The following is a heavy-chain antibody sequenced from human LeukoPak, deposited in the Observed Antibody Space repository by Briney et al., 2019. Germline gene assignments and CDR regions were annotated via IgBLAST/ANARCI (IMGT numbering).Heavy chain of an antibody. J-gene: IGHJ4*02. V-gene: IGHV5-51*01. CDR2: IYPGDSDT. CDR1: GYRFTSYW. Sequence: GASLKISFKGSGYRFTSYWIGWVRPMPGKGLAWMGIIYPGDSDTRYRPSFEGHVTISADKSISTAYLQWSSLKASDTAMYYCARRGIAAAGRGVDFDYWGQGTLVTVSS. D-gene: IGHD6-13*01. CDR3: ARRGIAAAGRGVDFDY.